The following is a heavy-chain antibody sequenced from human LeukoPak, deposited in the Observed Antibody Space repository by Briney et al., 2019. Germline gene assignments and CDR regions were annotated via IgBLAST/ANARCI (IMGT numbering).Heavy chain of an antibody. J-gene: IGHJ4*02. CDR3: ARFSDVLRYFDL. Sequence: PSQTLSLTCTVSGGSISSGGYYWSWIRQHPGKGLEWIGYIYYSGSTYYNPSLKSRVTISVDTSKNQFSLKLSSVTAADTAVCYCARFSDVLRYFDLWGQGTLVTVSS. V-gene: IGHV4-31*03. CDR2: IYYSGST. CDR1: GGSISSGGYY. D-gene: IGHD3-9*01.